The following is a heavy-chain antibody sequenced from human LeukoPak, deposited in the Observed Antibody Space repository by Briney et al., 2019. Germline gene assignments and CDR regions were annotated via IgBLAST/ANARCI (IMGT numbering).Heavy chain of an antibody. V-gene: IGHV1-18*01. J-gene: IGHJ6*03. CDR1: GYTFTSYG. CDR3: AREKYQLLYPYYYYYMDV. D-gene: IGHD2-2*02. Sequence: ASVKVSCKASGYTFTSYGISWARQAPGQGLEWMGWISAYNGNTNYARKLQGRVTMTTDTSTSTAYMELRSLRSDDTAVYYCAREKYQLLYPYYYYYMDVWGKGTTVTVSS. CDR2: ISAYNGNT.